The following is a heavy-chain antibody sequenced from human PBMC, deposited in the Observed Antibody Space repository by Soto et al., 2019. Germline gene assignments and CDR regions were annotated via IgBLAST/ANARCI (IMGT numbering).Heavy chain of an antibody. Sequence: QVQLVQSGAEVKKPGASVKVSCKASGYTFTGYYMHWVRQAPGQGLEWMGWINPNSGGTNYAQKFQGWVTMTRDTSISTAYRELSRLRSDDTAVYYCARAPGAVAGTYYFDYWGQGTLVTVSS. CDR2: INPNSGGT. CDR3: ARAPGAVAGTYYFDY. J-gene: IGHJ4*02. V-gene: IGHV1-2*04. CDR1: GYTFTGYY. D-gene: IGHD6-19*01.